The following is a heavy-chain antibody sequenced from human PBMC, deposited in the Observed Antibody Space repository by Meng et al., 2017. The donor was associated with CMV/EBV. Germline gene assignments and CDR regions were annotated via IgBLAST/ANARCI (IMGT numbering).Heavy chain of an antibody. D-gene: IGHD2-2*01. CDR1: GGSISSYY. CDR2: IYTSGST. CDR3: ARDLMNCSSTSCANWFDP. Sequence: QLCGWVPGLVKPSETLSLTCTVSGGSISSYYWGWIRQPAGKGLEWIGRIYTSGSTNYNPSLKSRVTMSVDTSKNQFSLKLSSVTAADTAVYYCARDLMNCSSTSCANWFDPWGQGTLVTVSS. V-gene: IGHV4-4*07. J-gene: IGHJ5*02.